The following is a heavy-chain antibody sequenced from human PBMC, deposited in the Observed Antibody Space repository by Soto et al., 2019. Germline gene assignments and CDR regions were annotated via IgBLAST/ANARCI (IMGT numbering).Heavy chain of an antibody. CDR3: ARGRYGDY. J-gene: IGHJ4*02. CDR2: ISAHNGNT. CDR1: GYIFTTYG. D-gene: IGHD1-1*01. V-gene: IGHV1-18*01. Sequence: QVHLVQSGAEVKKPGASVKVSCKGSGYIFTTYGITWVRQAPGQGLEWMGWISAHNGNTNYAQKLQGRVTVTRDTSTSTSYMELRHLRADETAVYYCARGRYGDYWGQGALVTVSS.